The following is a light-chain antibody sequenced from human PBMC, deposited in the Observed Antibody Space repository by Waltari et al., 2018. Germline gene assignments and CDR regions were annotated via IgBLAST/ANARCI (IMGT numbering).Light chain of an antibody. CDR3: SSYTSSSTLVV. V-gene: IGLV2-14*03. CDR2: DVT. CDR1: SSDVGGYNY. Sequence: QSALTQPASVPGSPGQSITISCTGTSSDVGGYNYVSWYQQHPGKAPKLMIYDVTNRPSGVSNRFSGSKSGNTASLTISGLQAEDEAHYYCSSYTSSSTLVVFGGGTKLTVL. J-gene: IGLJ2*01.